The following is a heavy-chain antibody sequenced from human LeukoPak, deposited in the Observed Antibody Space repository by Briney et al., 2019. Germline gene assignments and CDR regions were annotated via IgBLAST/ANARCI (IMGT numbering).Heavy chain of an antibody. J-gene: IGHJ4*02. Sequence: ASVKVSCKASGYTFDGYYMHWVRRAPGQGLEWLGWINPDKGATKTAQKFRDRVIMTTDKPLATAYMEVINLTSDDTAVYFCTRSSWDCSSGSCYTNMNFDHWGQGSLVTVSS. CDR1: GYTFDGYY. V-gene: IGHV1-2*02. CDR3: TRSSWDCSSGSCYTNMNFDH. CDR2: INPDKGAT. D-gene: IGHD2-15*01.